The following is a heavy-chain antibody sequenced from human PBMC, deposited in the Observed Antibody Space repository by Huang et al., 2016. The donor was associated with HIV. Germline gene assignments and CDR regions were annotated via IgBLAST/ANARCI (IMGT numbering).Heavy chain of an antibody. V-gene: IGHV1-2*02. CDR1: GYRFVDYY. J-gene: IGHJ4*02. Sequence: QVQLVQSGAEVRKPGASVKVSCKPSGYRFVDYYIHWVRQAPGQGLEWIGWMTPTTGDAFYAEKFRGRVAMTSDASIRTVDMEVNSHQFDDGATYVCATDGGGGCDGGSCFPHWGQGTLVGVSS. CDR2: MTPTTGDA. D-gene: IGHD2-15*01. CDR3: ATDGGGGCDGGSCFPH.